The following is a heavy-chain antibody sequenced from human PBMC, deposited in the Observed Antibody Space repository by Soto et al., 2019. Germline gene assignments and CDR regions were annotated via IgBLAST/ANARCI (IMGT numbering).Heavy chain of an antibody. J-gene: IGHJ4*02. CDR2: IWYDGSNK. D-gene: IGHD1-1*01. V-gene: IGHV3-33*01. Sequence: QVQLVESGGGVVQPGRSLRLSCAASGFTFSSYGMQWVRQAPGKGLEWVAVIWYDGSNKYYADSVKGRFTISRDNSKNTLYLQMNSLRAEDTAVYYCAREERKTYPAQGAYFDCWGQGTLVTVSS. CDR1: GFTFSSYG. CDR3: AREERKTYPAQGAYFDC.